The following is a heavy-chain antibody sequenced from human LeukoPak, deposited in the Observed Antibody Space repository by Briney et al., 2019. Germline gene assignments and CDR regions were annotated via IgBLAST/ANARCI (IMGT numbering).Heavy chain of an antibody. CDR1: GGTFSSYA. V-gene: IGHV1-69*13. J-gene: IGHJ4*02. D-gene: IGHD6-19*01. CDR2: IIPLFGTA. Sequence: SVRVSFKASGGTFSSYAISWVRQAPGQGLEWMGGIIPLFGTANYAQKFQGRVTITADESTSTAYMELSSLRSEDTAVCYCARGIAVAGSYYFDYWGQGTLVTVSS. CDR3: ARGIAVAGSYYFDY.